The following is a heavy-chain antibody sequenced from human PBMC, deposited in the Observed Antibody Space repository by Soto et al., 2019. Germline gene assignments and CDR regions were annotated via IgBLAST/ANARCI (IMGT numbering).Heavy chain of an antibody. J-gene: IGHJ6*02. CDR1: GYSFTSYW. D-gene: IGHD2-2*01. CDR3: ARDSTPMDX. CDR2: TDPSDYYT. V-gene: IGHV5-10-1*01. Sequence: GESLKISRKGSGYSFTSYWISWVRQMPGKGLEWMGMTDPSDYYTKHSPSFQGNGTIAAEKSISNAYLQWRSLKASETAMYYCARDSTPMDXWGQGTTVPVS.